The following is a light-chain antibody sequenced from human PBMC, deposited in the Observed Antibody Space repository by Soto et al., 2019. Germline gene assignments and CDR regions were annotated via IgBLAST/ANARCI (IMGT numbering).Light chain of an antibody. CDR3: AAWDDSLNGYV. CDR2: TNN. Sequence: QSVLTQPPSASGTPGQRVTISCSGSSSNIGGNTVNWYQQLPGAAPKLLIYTNNQRPSGVPDRFSGSKSGTSASLAISGLQSEDEADDYCAAWDDSLNGYVFGTGTKLTVL. CDR1: SSNIGGNT. V-gene: IGLV1-44*01. J-gene: IGLJ1*01.